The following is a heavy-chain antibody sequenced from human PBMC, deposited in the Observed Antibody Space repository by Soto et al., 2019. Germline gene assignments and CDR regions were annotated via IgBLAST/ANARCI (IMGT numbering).Heavy chain of an antibody. Sequence: GESLKISCKGSGYSFTSYWIGWVRQMPGKGLEWMGIIYPGDSDTRYSPSFQGQVTISADKSISTAYLQWSSLKASDTAMYSCARRRDCSGGSCYDAFDIWGQGTMVTVSS. CDR1: GYSFTSYW. V-gene: IGHV5-51*01. D-gene: IGHD2-15*01. CDR2: IYPGDSDT. J-gene: IGHJ3*02. CDR3: ARRRDCSGGSCYDAFDI.